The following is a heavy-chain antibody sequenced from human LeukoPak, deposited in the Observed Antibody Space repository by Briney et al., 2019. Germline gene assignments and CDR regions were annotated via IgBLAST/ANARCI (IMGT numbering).Heavy chain of an antibody. CDR2: IYTSGST. CDR1: GGSISSGSYY. CDR3: ARMGYYYYYMDV. V-gene: IGHV4-61*02. J-gene: IGHJ6*03. Sequence: PSETLSLTCTVSGGSISSGSYYWSWIRQPAGKGLEWIGRIYTSGSTNYNPSLKSRVTISVDTSKNQFSLKLSSVTAADTAVYYCARMGYYYYYMDVWGKGNPGHRLL. D-gene: IGHD3-16*01.